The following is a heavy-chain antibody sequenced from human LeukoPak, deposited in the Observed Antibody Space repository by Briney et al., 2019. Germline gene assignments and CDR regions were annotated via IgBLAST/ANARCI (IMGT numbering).Heavy chain of an antibody. V-gene: IGHV3-23*01. J-gene: IGHJ4*02. CDR3: AKRGVVIRVILVGFHKEAYYFDS. CDR2: ISGSGGGT. CDR1: GITLSNYG. D-gene: IGHD3-22*01. Sequence: PGGSLRLSCAVSGITLSNYGMSWVRQAPGRGLEWVAGISGSGGGTNYAESVKSRFIISRDNPKNTLYLQMNSLRAEDTAVYFCAKRGVVIRVILVGFHKEAYYFDSWGQGALVTVSS.